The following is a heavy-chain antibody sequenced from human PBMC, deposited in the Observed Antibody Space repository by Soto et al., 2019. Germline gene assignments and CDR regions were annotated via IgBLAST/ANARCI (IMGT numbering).Heavy chain of an antibody. D-gene: IGHD1-26*01. V-gene: IGHV1-3*01. CDR1: GYTFTSYG. Sequence: VASVKVSCKASGYTFTSYGMHWVRQAPGQSLEWMGWINAGNGNTKYSQKFQGRVTITRDTSASTAYMELSSLRSEDTAVYYCARDLVGYDFGYWGQGTLVTVSS. J-gene: IGHJ4*02. CDR3: ARDLVGYDFGY. CDR2: INAGNGNT.